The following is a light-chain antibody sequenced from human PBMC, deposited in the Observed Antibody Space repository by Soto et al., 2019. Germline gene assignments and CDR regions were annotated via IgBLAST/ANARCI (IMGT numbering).Light chain of an antibody. CDR3: QQYGSSPRT. J-gene: IGKJ1*01. CDR2: GAS. Sequence: ELVLTQSPGTLSLSPGERVTLSCRASQSVGSSFLAWYQQRPGQGPRLLIYGASSRATGIPDRFSGSGSGTDFTLSISRLEPEDFAVYYCQQYGSSPRTFGQGTKVEIK. V-gene: IGKV3-20*01. CDR1: QSVGSSF.